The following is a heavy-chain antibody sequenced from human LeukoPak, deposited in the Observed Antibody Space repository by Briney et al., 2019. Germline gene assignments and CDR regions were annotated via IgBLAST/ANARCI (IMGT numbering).Heavy chain of an antibody. Sequence: GGSLRLSCAASGFTFSSYAMHWARQAPGKGQEWVAVISYDESNKYYADSVKGRFTISRDNSKNTLYLQMNSRRAEDTAVYYCARETVEEEWLVPPYFDYWGQGTLVTVSS. V-gene: IGHV3-30-3*01. CDR3: ARETVEEEWLVPPYFDY. CDR2: ISYDESNK. D-gene: IGHD6-19*01. J-gene: IGHJ4*02. CDR1: GFTFSSYA.